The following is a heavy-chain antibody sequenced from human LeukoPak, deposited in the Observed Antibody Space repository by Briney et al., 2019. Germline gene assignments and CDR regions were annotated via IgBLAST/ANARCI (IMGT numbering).Heavy chain of an antibody. CDR1: GFTFSSYV. D-gene: IGHD1-26*01. CDR3: AVGSYLGRNFDY. J-gene: IGHJ4*02. Sequence: GGSLRLSCAASGFTFSSYVMSWVRQAPGKGLEWVSAISAAGGSTYYADSVKGRFTISRDNSKNTLYLQMNSLRAEDTAVYYSAVGSYLGRNFDYWGQGTLVTVSS. CDR2: ISAAGGST. V-gene: IGHV3-23*01.